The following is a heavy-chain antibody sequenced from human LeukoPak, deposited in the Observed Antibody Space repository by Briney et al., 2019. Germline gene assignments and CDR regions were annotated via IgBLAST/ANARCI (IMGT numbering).Heavy chain of an antibody. D-gene: IGHD2-2*02. V-gene: IGHV3-7*04. J-gene: IGHJ4*02. CDR1: GFTFSNYW. CDR2: IKEDGSEK. CDR3: VRYTRRYPFDY. Sequence: PGGSLRLSCAASGFTFSNYWMSWVRQAPGKGLEWVANIKEDGSEKYYVDSVRGRFTISRDNAKNSLPLQMNSLRAEDTAVYYCVRYTRRYPFDYWGQGTLVTVSS.